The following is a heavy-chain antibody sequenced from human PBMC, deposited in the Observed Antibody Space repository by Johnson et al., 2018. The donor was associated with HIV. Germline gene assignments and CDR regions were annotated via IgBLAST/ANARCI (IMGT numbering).Heavy chain of an antibody. CDR1: GFTFRSYA. V-gene: IGHV3-30*18. CDR2: ITYDGRNK. CDR3: AKHPDAFDI. Sequence: QMQLVESGGGVMQPGKSLRLSCEASGFTFRSYAMHWVRQAPGKGLEWVAVITYDGRNKYYADSVKGRFIIFRDNSKNLTNLQMNSLRAEDTAVYYCAKHPDAFDIWGQGTMVTVSS. J-gene: IGHJ3*02.